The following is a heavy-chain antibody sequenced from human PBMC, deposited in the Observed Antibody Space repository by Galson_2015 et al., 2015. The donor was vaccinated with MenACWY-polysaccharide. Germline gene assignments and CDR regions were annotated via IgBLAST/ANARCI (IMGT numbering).Heavy chain of an antibody. CDR3: ARWTSRGDPDAYFDY. J-gene: IGHJ4*02. D-gene: IGHD4-17*01. Sequence: LVMVSCKAYGYTFTSSYLNWVRQATGQGLEWLGWMNPNSGNTGYDQNFQGRVTMTSDTSMSTAYMEPRRLSSADTAVYYCARWTSRGDPDAYFDYWGQGTLVTVSS. V-gene: IGHV1-8*01. CDR2: MNPNSGNT. CDR1: GYTFTSSY.